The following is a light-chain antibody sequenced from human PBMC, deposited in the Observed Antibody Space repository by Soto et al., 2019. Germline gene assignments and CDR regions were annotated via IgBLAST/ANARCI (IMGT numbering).Light chain of an antibody. Sequence: QSVLTQPPSASGTPGQRVTISCSGGISNIGSNPVYWHQHLPGTAPKLLVYRNNQRPSGVPDRFSGSKSGNTASLTISGLQAEDEADYYCCSYAGSYTWVFGGGTKLTVL. CDR2: RNN. CDR3: CSYAGSYTWV. V-gene: IGLV1-44*01. J-gene: IGLJ3*02. CDR1: ISNIGSNP.